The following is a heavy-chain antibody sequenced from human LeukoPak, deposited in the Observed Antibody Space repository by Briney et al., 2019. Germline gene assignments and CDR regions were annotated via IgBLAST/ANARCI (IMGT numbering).Heavy chain of an antibody. Sequence: GGSLRLSCAASGFTFSSYGMHWVRQAPGKGLQWVSYISSSNSTIYYADSVKGRFTISRDNAKNSLYLQMNSLRAEDTAVYYCAKATVAGRGAFDIWGQGTMVTVSS. D-gene: IGHD6-19*01. CDR3: AKATVAGRGAFDI. CDR1: GFTFSSYG. CDR2: ISSSNSTI. V-gene: IGHV3-48*04. J-gene: IGHJ3*02.